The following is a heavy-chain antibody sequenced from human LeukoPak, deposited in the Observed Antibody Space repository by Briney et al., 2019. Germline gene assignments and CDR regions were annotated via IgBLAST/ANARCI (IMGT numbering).Heavy chain of an antibody. CDR2: IYHSGST. CDR1: GGSFSGYY. Sequence: SETLSLTCAVYGGSFSGYYWSWIRQPPGKGLEWIGSIYHSGSTYYNPSLKSRVTISVDTSKNQFSLKLSSVTAADTAVYYCARAVYDSSGYPSVDYWGQGTLVTVSS. D-gene: IGHD3-22*01. CDR3: ARAVYDSSGYPSVDY. V-gene: IGHV4-34*01. J-gene: IGHJ4*02.